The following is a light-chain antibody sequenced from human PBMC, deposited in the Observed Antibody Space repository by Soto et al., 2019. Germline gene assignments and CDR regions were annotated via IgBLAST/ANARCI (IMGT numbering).Light chain of an antibody. V-gene: IGKV3-11*01. CDR3: QQYRSWPRT. J-gene: IGKJ1*01. CDR1: QSVGRS. Sequence: EIVLTQSPATLSLSPGERATLSCRASQSVGRSLAWYQQKPGQAPRLLIYDTSNRATGIPARFSGSGSGTDFTLTISSLQSEDFATYYCQQYRSWPRTFGQGSRVEIK. CDR2: DTS.